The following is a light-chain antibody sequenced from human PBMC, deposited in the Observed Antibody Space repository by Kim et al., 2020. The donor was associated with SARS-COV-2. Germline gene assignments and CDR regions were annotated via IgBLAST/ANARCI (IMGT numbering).Light chain of an antibody. CDR2: GAS. Sequence: EIVMTQSPATLSVSPGERATLSCRASQSVSSNLAWYQQKPGQAPRLLIYGASTRATGSPARFSGSGTGTEFTLTISSLQPEDFAVYYCQQYNNWVTFGPGTKVDIK. J-gene: IGKJ3*01. CDR3: QQYNNWVT. V-gene: IGKV3-15*01. CDR1: QSVSSN.